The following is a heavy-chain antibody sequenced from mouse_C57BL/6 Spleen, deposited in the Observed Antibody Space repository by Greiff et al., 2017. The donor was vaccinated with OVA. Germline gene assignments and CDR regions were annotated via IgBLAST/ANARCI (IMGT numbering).Heavy chain of an antibody. J-gene: IGHJ4*01. CDR2: IYPGDGDT. CDR1: GYAFSSSW. CDR3: ASNYGGYAMDY. Sequence: QVQLQQSGPELVKPGASVKISCKASGYAFSSSWMNWVKQRPGKGLEWIGRIYPGDGDTNYNGKFKGKATLTADKSSSTAYMQLSSLTSEDSAVYFCASNYGGYAMDYWGQGTSVTVSS. D-gene: IGHD1-2*01. V-gene: IGHV1-82*01.